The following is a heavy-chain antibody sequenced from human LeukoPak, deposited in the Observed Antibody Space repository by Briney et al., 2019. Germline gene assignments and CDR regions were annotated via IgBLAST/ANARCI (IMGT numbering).Heavy chain of an antibody. V-gene: IGHV1-18*01. D-gene: IGHD4/OR15-4a*01. CDR3: ARVTLELTFPEYSDY. J-gene: IGHJ4*02. Sequence: ASVKVSCKASGYTFTSYGISWVRQAPGQGLEWMGWISAYNGNTNYAQKLQGRVTMTTDTSTSTAYMELRSLRSDDTAVYYCARVTLELTFPEYSDYWGQGTLVTVSS. CDR2: ISAYNGNT. CDR1: GYTFTSYG.